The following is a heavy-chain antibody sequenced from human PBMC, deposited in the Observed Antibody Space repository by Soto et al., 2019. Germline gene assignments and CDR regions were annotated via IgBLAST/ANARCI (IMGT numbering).Heavy chain of an antibody. CDR1: GFVFSDAW. J-gene: IGHJ4*02. CDR3: ATFRSYSDC. CDR2: IKSQGEGGTT. V-gene: IGHV3-15*01. Sequence: EMQLVESGGGLVKPGGSLRLSCAASGFVFSDAWMTWVRQAPGKGLEWVGRIKSQGEGGTTEYAAPVKGRFTISRDDSESTLYLQMNSLKTEDTGVYYCATFRSYSDCWGQGSLVTVSS.